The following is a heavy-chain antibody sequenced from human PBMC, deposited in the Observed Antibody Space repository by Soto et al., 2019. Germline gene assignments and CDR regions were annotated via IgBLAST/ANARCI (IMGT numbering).Heavy chain of an antibody. D-gene: IGHD1-1*01. CDR1: GYTFTSYG. CDR2: ISAHNGNT. J-gene: IGHJ4*02. Sequence: QVHLVQSGAEMKKPGASVKVSCKASGYTFTSYGITWVRQAPGQGLEWMGWISAHNGNTDYAQKLQGRVIVPRDTSTSTAYMELRGLISDDTAVYYCARGRYGDYWGQGALVTVSS. V-gene: IGHV1-18*01. CDR3: ARGRYGDY.